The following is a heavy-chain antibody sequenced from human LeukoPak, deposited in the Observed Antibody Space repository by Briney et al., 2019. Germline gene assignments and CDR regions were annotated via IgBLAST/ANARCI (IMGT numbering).Heavy chain of an antibody. CDR3: ARDSGVVTGWLPDAFDI. CDR1: GSTFSSYG. D-gene: IGHD2-21*02. J-gene: IGHJ3*02. Sequence: GGSLRLSCAASGSTFSSYGVHWVRQAPGKGLEWVAVIWYDGSNKYYADSVKGRFTISRDNPKNTLYLQMNSLRAEDTAVYYCARDSGVVTGWLPDAFDIWGQGTMVTASS. CDR2: IWYDGSNK. V-gene: IGHV3-33*01.